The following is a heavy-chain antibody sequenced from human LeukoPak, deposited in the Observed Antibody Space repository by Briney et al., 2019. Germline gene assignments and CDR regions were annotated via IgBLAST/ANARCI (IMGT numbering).Heavy chain of an antibody. V-gene: IGHV4-34*01. CDR3: ARYSGSYYGEYNWFDP. CDR1: VGSFSGYY. D-gene: IGHD1-26*01. CDR2: INHSGST. Sequence: SETLSLTCAVYVGSFSGYYWSWIRQPPGKGLEWIGEINHSGSTNYNASPKSRVTISVDTSKNQYSLKLSSVTPADTAVYYCARYSGSYYGEYNWFDPWGQGTLVTVSS. J-gene: IGHJ5*02.